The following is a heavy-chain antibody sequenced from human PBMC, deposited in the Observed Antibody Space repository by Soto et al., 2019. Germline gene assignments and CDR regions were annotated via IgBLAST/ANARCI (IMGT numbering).Heavy chain of an antibody. V-gene: IGHV3-48*01. J-gene: IGHJ3*01. CDR1: EFIFSSYS. CDR3: AGELGYCSIIICIREKI. Sequence: EVQLVESGGGLVQPGGSLRLSCAASEFIFSSYSMNWVRQAPGKGLEWVSYISSDSRTIYYADSVKGRFTISRVNDKNSLYRKRNSLRAEDTAVYYCAGELGYCSIIICIREKIWGQGTRVPAPS. CDR2: ISSDSRTI. D-gene: IGHD6-19*01.